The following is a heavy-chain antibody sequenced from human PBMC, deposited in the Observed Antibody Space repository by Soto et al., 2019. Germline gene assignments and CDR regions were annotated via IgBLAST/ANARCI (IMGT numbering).Heavy chain of an antibody. Sequence: QVQLVQSGAEVKRPGASVKVSCKASGYIFTRYNIHWVRQAPGQGLEWMGVIDPNVGSTTYAQKFQDRVTMARDTSTSTVYMYLSRLTSDDTAVYYCARVIFGVVMAYWGQGTQVIVSS. CDR2: IDPNVGST. CDR3: ARVIFGVVMAY. CDR1: GYIFTRYN. D-gene: IGHD3-3*02. J-gene: IGHJ4*02. V-gene: IGHV1-46*01.